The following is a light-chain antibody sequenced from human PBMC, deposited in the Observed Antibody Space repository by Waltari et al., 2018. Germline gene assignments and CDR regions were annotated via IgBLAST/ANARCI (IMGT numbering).Light chain of an antibody. Sequence: QSVLTQPPSVSGAPGQRVPIPGTGSGPNIGAGYDGHWYQQFPRAAPKLLIYGSTSRPVGVPDRFFGSTSGTSASLAITGLQAEDEADYYCQSYDTSLRVVFGGGTKLTVL. CDR2: GST. J-gene: IGLJ3*02. CDR3: QSYDTSLRVV. CDR1: GPNIGAGYD. V-gene: IGLV1-40*01.